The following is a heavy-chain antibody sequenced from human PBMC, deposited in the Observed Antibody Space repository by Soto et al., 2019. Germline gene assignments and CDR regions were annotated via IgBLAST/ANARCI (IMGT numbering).Heavy chain of an antibody. Sequence: GASVKVSCKASGGTFSSYAISWVRQAPGQGLEWTGGIIPIFGTANYAQKFQGRVAITADESTSTAYMELSSLGSEDTAVYYCARVNGRNYVPFDYWGQGTLVTVSS. CDR1: GGTFSSYA. V-gene: IGHV1-69*13. CDR3: ARVNGRNYVPFDY. D-gene: IGHD1-7*01. CDR2: IIPIFGTA. J-gene: IGHJ4*02.